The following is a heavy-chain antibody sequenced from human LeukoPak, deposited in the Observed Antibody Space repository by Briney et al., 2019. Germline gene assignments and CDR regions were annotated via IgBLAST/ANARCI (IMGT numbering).Heavy chain of an antibody. CDR3: AKDLEEVDGGSSSCLALDI. CDR2: ISGSGGST. CDR1: GFTFSSYA. Sequence: GGSLRLSCAASGFTFSSYAMSWVRQAPGKGLEWVSAISGSGGSTYSADSVKGRFTISRDNSKNMLYLQMNSLRAEDTAVYYCAKDLEEVDGGSSSCLALDIWGQGTMVTVSS. J-gene: IGHJ3*02. D-gene: IGHD2-15*01. V-gene: IGHV3-23*01.